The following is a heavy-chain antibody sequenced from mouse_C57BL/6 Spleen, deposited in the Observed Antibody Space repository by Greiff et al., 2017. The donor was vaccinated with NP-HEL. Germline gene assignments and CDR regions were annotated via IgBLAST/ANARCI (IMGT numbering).Heavy chain of an antibody. CDR1: GFSLSTFGMG. CDR2: IWWDDDK. J-gene: IGHJ1*03. Sequence: QVTLKECGPGILQPSQTLSLTCSFSGFSLSTFGMGVGWIRQPSGKGLEWLAHIWWDDDKYYNPALKSRLTISKDTSKNQVFLKIANVDTADTATYYCARVHYGSSHWYFDVWGTGTTVTVSS. CDR3: ARVHYGSSHWYFDV. D-gene: IGHD1-1*01. V-gene: IGHV8-8*01.